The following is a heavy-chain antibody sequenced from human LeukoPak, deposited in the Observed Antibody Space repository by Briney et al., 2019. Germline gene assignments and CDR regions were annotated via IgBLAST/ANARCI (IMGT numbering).Heavy chain of an antibody. CDR3: ARYRFLEWLFTDLDY. CDR1: GYTFTSYG. Sequence: ASVKVSCKASGYTFTSYGISWVRQAPGQGLEWMGWISAYNGNTNYAQKLQGRVTMTTDTSTSTAYMELRSLRSDDTAVYYCARYRFLEWLFTDLDYWGQGTLVTVSS. V-gene: IGHV1-18*01. CDR2: ISAYNGNT. J-gene: IGHJ4*02. D-gene: IGHD3-3*01.